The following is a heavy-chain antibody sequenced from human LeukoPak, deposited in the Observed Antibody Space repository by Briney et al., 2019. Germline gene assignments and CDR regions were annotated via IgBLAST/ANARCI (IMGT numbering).Heavy chain of an antibody. V-gene: IGHV3-23*01. J-gene: IGHJ4*02. Sequence: GGSLRLSCAASGFTFSSYAMSWVRQAPGKGLEWVSAISGSGGSTYYADSVKGRFTISRDNSKNALYLQMNSLRAEDTAVYYCAKGPRYCSSTSCYFFDYWGQGTLVTVSS. CDR2: ISGSGGST. D-gene: IGHD2-2*01. CDR3: AKGPRYCSSTSCYFFDY. CDR1: GFTFSSYA.